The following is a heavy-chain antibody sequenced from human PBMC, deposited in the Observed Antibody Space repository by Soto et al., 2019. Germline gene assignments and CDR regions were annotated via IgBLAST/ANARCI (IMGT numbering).Heavy chain of an antibody. CDR3: AREIVGATTEPFDY. Sequence: QVQLVESGGGVVQPGRSLRLSCAASGFTFSSYGMHWVRQAPGKGLEWVAVIWYDGSNKYYADSVKGRFIISRDNSKNTLYLQMNSLRAEDTAVYYCAREIVGATTEPFDYWGQGTLVTVSS. D-gene: IGHD1-26*01. J-gene: IGHJ4*02. CDR2: IWYDGSNK. CDR1: GFTFSSYG. V-gene: IGHV3-33*01.